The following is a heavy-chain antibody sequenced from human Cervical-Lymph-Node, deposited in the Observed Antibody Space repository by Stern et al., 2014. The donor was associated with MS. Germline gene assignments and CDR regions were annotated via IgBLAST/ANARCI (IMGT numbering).Heavy chain of an antibody. D-gene: IGHD2-2*01. J-gene: IGHJ5*02. CDR3: ARRHCSSRRCGWFDP. Sequence: EVPLVESGAEVKKPGESLKISCKGSGYSFTSYWIGWERQMPGKGLEWLGIINPGDSDTRYSPSFQGQVTISADKSISTAYLQWSSLKASDTAMYYCARRHCSSRRCGWFDPWGQGTLVTVSS. CDR2: INPGDSDT. V-gene: IGHV5-51*01. CDR1: GYSFTSYW.